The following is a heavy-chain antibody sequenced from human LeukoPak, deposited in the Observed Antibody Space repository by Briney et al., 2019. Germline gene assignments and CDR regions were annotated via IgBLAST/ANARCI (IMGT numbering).Heavy chain of an antibody. D-gene: IGHD3-3*01. CDR1: RFTFSNYG. J-gene: IGHJ5*02. CDR3: ARVQTYYDFWSGYYTVSGWFDP. CDR2: IWYDGSNK. V-gene: IGHV3-33*01. Sequence: PGRSLRLSCAASRFTFSNYGMHWVRQAPGKGLEWVAVIWYDGSNKNYADSVKGRFTISRDNSKNTLYLQMNSLRAEDTAVYYCARVQTYYDFWSGYYTVSGWFDPWGQGTLVTVSS.